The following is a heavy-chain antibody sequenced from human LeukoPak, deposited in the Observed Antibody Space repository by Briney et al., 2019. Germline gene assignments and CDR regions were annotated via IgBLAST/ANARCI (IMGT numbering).Heavy chain of an antibody. CDR2: INTNTGNP. CDR1: GYTFTSYA. Sequence: ASLKVSCKACGYTFTSYAMNWVRQAPGQGLEWMGWINTNTGNPTYAQGFTGRFVFSLDTSVSTAYLQISSLKAEDTAVYHCARDWCSSTSCLNYNWFDPWGQGTLVTVSS. V-gene: IGHV7-4-1*02. CDR3: ARDWCSSTSCLNYNWFDP. D-gene: IGHD2-2*01. J-gene: IGHJ5*02.